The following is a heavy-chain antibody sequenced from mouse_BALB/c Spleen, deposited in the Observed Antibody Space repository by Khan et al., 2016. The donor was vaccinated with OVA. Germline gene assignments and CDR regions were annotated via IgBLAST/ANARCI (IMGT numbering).Heavy chain of an antibody. CDR2: ISTRGPTP. D-gene: IGHD1-1*02. V-gene: IGHV5-12*02. Sequence: EVQLVESGGGFMQPGGSLKLSCATSGFTFTDYYMYWVRQTPERRLEWVAYISTRGPTPYYPDTVRGRFTISRDNATNTLYLQRSRLTSADTAMYYCAREGDGGGLAYWGQGTLVTVSA. CDR1: GFTFTDYY. CDR3: AREGDGGGLAY. J-gene: IGHJ3*01.